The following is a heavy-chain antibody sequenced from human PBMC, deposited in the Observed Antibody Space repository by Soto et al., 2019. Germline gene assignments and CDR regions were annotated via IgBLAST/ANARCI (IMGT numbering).Heavy chain of an antibody. CDR1: GYIVGSNY. CDR3: ARFAQNSYFDY. CDR2: IYSGDAT. V-gene: IGHV3-66*01. J-gene: IGHJ4*02. Sequence: PGGSLRLSCAACGYIVGSNYMSWVRQAPGKGLEWVSVIYSGDATYYAASVKGRFTLSRDNSKNTVFLQMHSLTAEDTAVYYCARFAQNSYFDYWGQGTLVTVSS.